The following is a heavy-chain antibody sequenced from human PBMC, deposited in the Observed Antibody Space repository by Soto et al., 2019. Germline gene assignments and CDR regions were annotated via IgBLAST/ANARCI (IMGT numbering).Heavy chain of an antibody. Sequence: GGSLRLSCAASGFTFSSYAMSWVRQAPGKGLEWVSAISGSGGSTYYADSVKGRFTISRDNSKNTLYLQMNSLRAEDTAVYYCAKDRAIFGVATYGMDVWGQGTTVTV. CDR3: AKDRAIFGVATYGMDV. D-gene: IGHD3-3*01. CDR1: GFTFSSYA. CDR2: ISGSGGST. V-gene: IGHV3-23*01. J-gene: IGHJ6*02.